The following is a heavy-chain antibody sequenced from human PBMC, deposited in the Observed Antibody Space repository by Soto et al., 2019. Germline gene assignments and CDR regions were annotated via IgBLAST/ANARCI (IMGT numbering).Heavy chain of an antibody. D-gene: IGHD3-10*01. V-gene: IGHV1-46*01. J-gene: IGHJ4*02. Sequence: QMQMLQSGAEVRKPGASVKVSCKTSGYDFLNFNIHWVRQAPGQGLEWMAVINPSGGYTSHAQKFKGRFTLNRDTSSTTVYMDLSGLSSEDTAVYYCTKADSGFVILPDVRPLFDLWGQGTLVVVSS. CDR3: TKADSGFVILPDVRPLFDL. CDR1: GYDFLNFN. CDR2: INPSGGYT.